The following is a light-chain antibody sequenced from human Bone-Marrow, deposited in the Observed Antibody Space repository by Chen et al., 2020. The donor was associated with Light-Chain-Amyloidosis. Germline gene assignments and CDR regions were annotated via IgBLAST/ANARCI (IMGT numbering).Light chain of an antibody. CDR2: ADS. Sequence: SYVLTQPSSVSVAPGQTATIACGGNNIGSTSVNWYQQTPGHAPLLVVYADSDRPSGIPERLSDSNSGNTATLTISRVEAGDEADYYCQVWDRSSDRPVFGGGTKLTVL. V-gene: IGLV3-21*02. J-gene: IGLJ3*02. CDR1: NIGSTS. CDR3: QVWDRSSDRPV.